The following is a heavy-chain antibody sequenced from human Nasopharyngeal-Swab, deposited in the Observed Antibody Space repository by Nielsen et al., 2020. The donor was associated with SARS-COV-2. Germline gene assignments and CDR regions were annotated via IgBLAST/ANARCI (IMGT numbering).Heavy chain of an antibody. D-gene: IGHD6-19*01. CDR2: ISYDGSNK. J-gene: IGHJ2*01. V-gene: IGHV3-30*03. Sequence: GESLKISCAASGFTFSSYGMHWVRQAPGKGLEWVAVISYDGSNKYYADSVKGRFTISRDNSKNTLYLQMNSLRAEDTAVFYCARDPGYSSGWYSGWYFDLWGRGTLVTVSS. CDR1: GFTFSSYG. CDR3: ARDPGYSSGWYSGWYFDL.